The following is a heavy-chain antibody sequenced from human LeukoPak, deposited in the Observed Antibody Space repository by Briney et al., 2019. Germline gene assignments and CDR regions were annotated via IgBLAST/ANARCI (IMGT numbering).Heavy chain of an antibody. J-gene: IGHJ4*02. CDR2: INPDGSTR. Sequence: PGGSLRLSCAASEFTYSSYWMHWVRQAPGKGLVWVSCINPDGSTRNHADSVKGRFTISRDNAKNTLYLQMNSLKVEDTAVYHCVRSYDYWGQGTLVTVSS. V-gene: IGHV3-74*01. CDR1: EFTYSSYW. CDR3: VRSYDY.